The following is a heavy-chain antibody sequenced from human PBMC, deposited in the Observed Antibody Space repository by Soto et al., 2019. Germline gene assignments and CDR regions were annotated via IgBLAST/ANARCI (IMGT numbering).Heavy chain of an antibody. CDR1: GFTFSSYG. CDR3: AKSEQRAVDEDDWDNS. V-gene: IGHV3-30*18. J-gene: IGHJ3*01. D-gene: IGHD3-9*01. CDR2: ISYDGSNK. Sequence: GRSLRLSCAASGFTFSSYGMHWVRQAPGKGLEWVAVISYDGSNKYYADSVKGRFTISRDNSKNTLYLQMNSLRAEDTAVYYCAKSEQRAVDEDDWDNSWGQGTMVTVSS.